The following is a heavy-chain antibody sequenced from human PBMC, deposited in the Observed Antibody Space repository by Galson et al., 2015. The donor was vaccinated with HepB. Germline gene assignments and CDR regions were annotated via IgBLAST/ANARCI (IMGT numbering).Heavy chain of an antibody. CDR1: GGSFSNSY. Sequence: SETLSLTCGVYGGSFSNSYWNWIRQPPGKGLEWIGQINHRGSTDYKLSLESRVTISVDTSKNQFSLKLSSVTATDTAVYYCARGSTNGGSSDAFDIWGQGTLVSVSS. V-gene: IGHV4-34*01. D-gene: IGHD7-27*01. J-gene: IGHJ3*02. CDR3: ARGSTNGGSSDAFDI. CDR2: INHRGST.